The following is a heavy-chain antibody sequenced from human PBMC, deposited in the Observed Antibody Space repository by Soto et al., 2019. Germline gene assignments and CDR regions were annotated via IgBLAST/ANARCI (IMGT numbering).Heavy chain of an antibody. V-gene: IGHV4-31*03. CDR2: IYYSGST. J-gene: IGHJ6*02. Sequence: PSETLSLTCTVSGGSISSGGYYWSWIRQHPGKGLEWIGYIYYSGSTYYNPSLKSRVTISVDTSKNQFSLKLSSVTAAATAVYYCARDIIWEYYYDSSGPRTYGMDVWGQGTTVTVSS. CDR1: GGSISSGGYY. D-gene: IGHD3-22*01. CDR3: ARDIIWEYYYDSSGPRTYGMDV.